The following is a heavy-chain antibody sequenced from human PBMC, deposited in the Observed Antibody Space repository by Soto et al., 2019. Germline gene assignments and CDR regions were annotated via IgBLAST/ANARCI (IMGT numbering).Heavy chain of an antibody. D-gene: IGHD3-22*01. Sequence: QVQLVQSGAEVKKPGSSVKVSCKASGGTFSSYAISWVRQAPGQGLEGMGGIIPIFGTANYAQKFQGRVTITADESTSTAYMELSSLRSEDTAVYYCARGGSGYYYYYFDYWGQGTLVTVSS. J-gene: IGHJ4*02. V-gene: IGHV1-69*01. CDR1: GGTFSSYA. CDR2: IIPIFGTA. CDR3: ARGGSGYYYYYFDY.